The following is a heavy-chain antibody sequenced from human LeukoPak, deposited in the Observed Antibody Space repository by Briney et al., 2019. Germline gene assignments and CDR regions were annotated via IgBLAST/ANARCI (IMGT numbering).Heavy chain of an antibody. V-gene: IGHV3-23*01. D-gene: IGHD3-10*01. CDR3: AKDKLLWFGEETYYMDV. CDR1: GFTFSSYG. Sequence: GGSLRLSCAASGFTFSSYGMSWVRQAPGKGLEWVSAISGSGGSTYYADSVKGRFTISRDNSKNTLYLQMNSLRAEDTAVYYCAKDKLLWFGEETYYMDVWGKGTTVTISS. CDR2: ISGSGGST. J-gene: IGHJ6*03.